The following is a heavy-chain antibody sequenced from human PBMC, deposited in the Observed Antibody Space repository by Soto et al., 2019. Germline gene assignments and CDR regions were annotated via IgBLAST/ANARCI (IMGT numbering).Heavy chain of an antibody. CDR2: ISGSGGST. D-gene: IGHD2-2*01. Sequence: GGSLRLSCAASGFTFSSYAMSWVRQAPGKGLEWVSAISGSGGSTYYADSVKGRFTISRDNSKNTLYLQMNSLRAEDTAVYYCAKEGYCSSTSCYPAYNWFDPWGQGTLVTVSS. V-gene: IGHV3-23*01. CDR1: GFTFSSYA. J-gene: IGHJ5*02. CDR3: AKEGYCSSTSCYPAYNWFDP.